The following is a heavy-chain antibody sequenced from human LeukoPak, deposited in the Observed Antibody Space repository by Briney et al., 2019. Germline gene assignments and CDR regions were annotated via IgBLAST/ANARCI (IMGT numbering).Heavy chain of an antibody. CDR2: IYYSGST. CDR1: GGSISSYY. D-gene: IGHD3-10*01. CDR3: AREVRGVISYYFDY. Sequence: PSETLSLTCTVSGGSISSYYWSWIRQPPGKGLEWIGYIYYSGSTNYHPSLKSRVTISVDTSKNQFSLKLSSVTAADTAVYYCAREVRGVISYYFDYWGQGTLVTVSS. J-gene: IGHJ4*02. V-gene: IGHV4-59*12.